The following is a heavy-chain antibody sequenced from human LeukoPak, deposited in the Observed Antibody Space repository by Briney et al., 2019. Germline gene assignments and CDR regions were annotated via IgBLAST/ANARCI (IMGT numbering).Heavy chain of an antibody. D-gene: IGHD2/OR15-2a*01. Sequence: GGSLRLSCAASGFTFSTYWMHWVRQAPGKGLVWVSRIKSDGSTKYADSVKGRCTISRDNTKNTVSLQVNSLIPADTGVLYCARAPSEIGGNFPEYFRPWGQGTLGTASP. V-gene: IGHV3-74*01. CDR2: IKSDGST. J-gene: IGHJ1*01. CDR3: ARAPSEIGGNFPEYFRP. CDR1: GFTFSTYW.